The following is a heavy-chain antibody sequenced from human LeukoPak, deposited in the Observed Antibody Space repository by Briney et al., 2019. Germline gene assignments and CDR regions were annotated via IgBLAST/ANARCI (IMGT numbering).Heavy chain of an antibody. CDR1: GFTFSNYW. J-gene: IGHJ5*02. CDR2: ISYDGTNK. V-gene: IGHV3-30*03. D-gene: IGHD2-21*01. CDR3: ARVPHT. Sequence: GGSLRLSCAASGFTFSNYWMHWVRQAPGKGLEWVAVISYDGTNKYYADSVKGRFTISRDNSKNTLFLQMNSLRAEDTAVYYCARVPHTWGQGTLVTVSS.